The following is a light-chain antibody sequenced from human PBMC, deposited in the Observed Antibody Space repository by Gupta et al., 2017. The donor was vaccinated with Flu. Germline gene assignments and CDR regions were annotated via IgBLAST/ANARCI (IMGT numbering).Light chain of an antibody. J-gene: IGKJ1*01. V-gene: IGKV3-15*01. CDR1: RSVSSN. CDR2: GAS. CDR3: KQYNNWPGT. Sequence: EIVTPPSPATLSVSAGARATLSCTTSRSVSSNLAWYQQRPGQAPRLLIYGASTRATGIPARFSGSGSGTEFTLNISSLQSEDVAVYYCKQYNNWPGTFGQGTKVEIK.